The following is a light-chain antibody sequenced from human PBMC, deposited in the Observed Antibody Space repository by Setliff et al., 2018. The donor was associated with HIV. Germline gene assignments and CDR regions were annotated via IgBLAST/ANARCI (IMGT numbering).Light chain of an antibody. J-gene: IGLJ1*01. CDR1: SSDVGGYNY. CDR2: EVS. CDR3: SSYAGSNNYV. V-gene: IGLV2-8*01. Sequence: SALTQPPSASGSPGQSVTISCTGTSSDVGGYNYVSWYQQHPDKAPKLMIYEVSKRPSGVPDRFSGSKSGNTASLTVSGLQAEDEADYYCSSYAGSNNYVFGTGTKVTV.